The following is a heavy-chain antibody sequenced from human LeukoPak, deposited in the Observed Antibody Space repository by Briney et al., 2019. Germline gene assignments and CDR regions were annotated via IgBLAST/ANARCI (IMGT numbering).Heavy chain of an antibody. Sequence: PSQTLSLTCAISGDSVSSNSAAWNWIRQSPSRGLEWLGRTYYGSKWYNDYAVSVKSRITINPDTSKNQFSLQLNSVTPEDTAVYYCARAAAGSFYYYYYYMDVWGKGTTVTISS. CDR3: ARAAAGSFYYYYYYMDV. CDR2: TYYGSKWYN. D-gene: IGHD6-13*01. CDR1: GDSVSSNSAA. J-gene: IGHJ6*03. V-gene: IGHV6-1*01.